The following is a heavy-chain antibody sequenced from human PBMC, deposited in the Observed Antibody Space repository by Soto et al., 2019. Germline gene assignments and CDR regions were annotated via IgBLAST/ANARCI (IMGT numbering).Heavy chain of an antibody. Sequence: QVQLVQSGAEVKKPGSSVKISCKAFGGSFSDYAISWVRQAPGQGLEWMVAIIPIFGTPNYAQKFQDRVTFTAHESTNTAYMELSRLTSEDTAVYYCARDRAPRGWSYLDLWGQGTQVTVSS. J-gene: IGHJ4*02. CDR3: ARDRAPRGWSYLDL. V-gene: IGHV1-69*01. D-gene: IGHD2-15*01. CDR1: GGSFSDYA. CDR2: IIPIFGTP.